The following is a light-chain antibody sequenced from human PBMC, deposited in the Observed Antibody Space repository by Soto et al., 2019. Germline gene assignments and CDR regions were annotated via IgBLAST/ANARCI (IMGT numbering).Light chain of an antibody. J-gene: IGKJ4*01. CDR1: QSISNY. CDR2: AAS. Sequence: DIQMTQSPSSLSASVGDRVTITYRASQSISNYLNWYQQKPGKAPKLLIYAASSLQSGVPSRFSGSGSGTDFTLTISSLQPEDFATYYCHQSYNTPLTFGGGTKVEIK. V-gene: IGKV1-39*01. CDR3: HQSYNTPLT.